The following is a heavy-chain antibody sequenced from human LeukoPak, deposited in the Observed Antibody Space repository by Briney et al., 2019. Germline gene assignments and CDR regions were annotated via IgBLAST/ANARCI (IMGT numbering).Heavy chain of an antibody. CDR2: INPSVGST. J-gene: IGHJ4*02. D-gene: IGHD3-22*01. Sequence: GASVKVSCKASGYTFTSYYMQWARQAPGQGLEWMGIINPSVGSTTYAQKFEGRITVTRDMSTSTVYMELSSLRSEDTAVYYRARSNWNYYDSFDFWGQGTLVTVSS. V-gene: IGHV1-46*01. CDR3: ARSNWNYYDSFDF. CDR1: GYTFTSYY.